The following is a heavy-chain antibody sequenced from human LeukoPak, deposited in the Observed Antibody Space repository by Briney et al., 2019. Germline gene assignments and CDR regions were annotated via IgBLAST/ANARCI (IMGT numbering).Heavy chain of an antibody. CDR1: EFTFRSYE. CDR3: ARGRYCSGHNCYFDY. Sequence: PGGSPRLSCAASEFTFRSYEMNWVRQAPGKGLEWISYISSTGNTIYYVDSVQGRFTISRDNAQNSLFLQMNSLRAEDTAVYYCARGRYCSGHNCYFDYWGQGTLVTVSS. CDR2: ISSTGNTI. V-gene: IGHV3-48*03. D-gene: IGHD2-15*01. J-gene: IGHJ4*02.